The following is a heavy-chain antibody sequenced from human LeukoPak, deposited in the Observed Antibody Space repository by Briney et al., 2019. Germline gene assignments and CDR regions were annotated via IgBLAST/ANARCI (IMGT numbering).Heavy chain of an antibody. D-gene: IGHD3-10*01. CDR2: INWNGGST. CDR1: GFTFDDYG. Sequence: RPGGSLRLSCAASGFTFDDYGMSWVRQAPGKGLEWVSGINWNGGSTGYADSVKGRFTISRDNAKNSLYLLMNGLRAEDTALYYCARARELLWFGELSYYFDYWGQGTLVTVSS. V-gene: IGHV3-20*04. CDR3: ARARELLWFGELSYYFDY. J-gene: IGHJ4*02.